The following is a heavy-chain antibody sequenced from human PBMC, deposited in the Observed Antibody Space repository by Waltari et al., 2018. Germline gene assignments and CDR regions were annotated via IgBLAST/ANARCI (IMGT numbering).Heavy chain of an antibody. Sequence: EVQLVESGGGLVKPGGSLRHPCAASGFTFTSAWLNWVREAPGKGLEWFGHIKNKADGGTTDFTAPVKGRFTILREDSKNSLYLQIDSLKTEDTGVYYCTTYVWPSRGADYWGQGTLVTVSS. CDR2: IKNKADGGTT. CDR1: GFTFTSAW. J-gene: IGHJ4*02. D-gene: IGHD3-10*01. CDR3: TTYVWPSRGADY. V-gene: IGHV3-15*01.